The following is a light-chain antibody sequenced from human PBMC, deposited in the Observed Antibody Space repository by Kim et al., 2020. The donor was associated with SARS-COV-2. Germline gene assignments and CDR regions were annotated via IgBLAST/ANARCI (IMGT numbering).Light chain of an antibody. CDR1: QSISSRD. J-gene: IGKJ3*01. Sequence: PPVERATPSCGSSQSISSRDLAWYQQKPGLAPRLLIYDASNRATGIPDRFSGSGSGTDFTLTISRLEPEDFAVYYCQYYGTSPSTFGPGTKVDIK. CDR3: QYYGTSPST. CDR2: DAS. V-gene: IGKV3D-20*01.